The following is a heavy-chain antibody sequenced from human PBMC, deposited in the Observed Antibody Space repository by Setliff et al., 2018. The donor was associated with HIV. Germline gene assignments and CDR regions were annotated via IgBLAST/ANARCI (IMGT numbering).Heavy chain of an antibody. J-gene: IGHJ4*02. D-gene: IGHD6-13*01. V-gene: IGHV4-39*02. CDR2: IYYTGST. CDR1: GGSISSSSYY. Sequence: SETLSLTCTVSGGSISSSSYYWGWIRQPPGKGLEWIGTIYYTGSTYYNPSLKSRVTISVDTSKNQFSLKLSSVTAADAAVYYCAKEARGIPTTGTGYWGQGALVTVSS. CDR3: AKEARGIPTTGTGY.